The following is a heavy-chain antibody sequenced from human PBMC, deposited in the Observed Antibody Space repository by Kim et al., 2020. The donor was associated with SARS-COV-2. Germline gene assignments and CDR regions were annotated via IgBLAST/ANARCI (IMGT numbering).Heavy chain of an antibody. CDR1: GGSISSSSYY. J-gene: IGHJ4*02. V-gene: IGHV4-39*07. D-gene: IGHD2-8*01. CDR3: ARDLRYCTNGVCFPAVVGVY. Sequence: SETLSLTCTVSGGSISSSSYYWGWIRQPPGKGLEWIGSIYYSGSTYYNPSLKSRVTISVDTSKNQFSLKLSSVTAADTAVYYCARDLRYCTNGVCFPAVVGVYWGQGTLVTVSS. CDR2: IYYSGST.